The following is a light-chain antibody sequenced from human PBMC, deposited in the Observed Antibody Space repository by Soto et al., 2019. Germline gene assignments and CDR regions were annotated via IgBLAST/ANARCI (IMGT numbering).Light chain of an antibody. CDR2: DVS. CDR3: SSYTSSSTLGVV. V-gene: IGLV2-14*01. CDR1: SSDVGGYNY. Sequence: QSVLTQPASVSGSPGQSITISCTGTSSDVGGYNYVSWYQQHPGKAPKLMIYDVSNRPSGVSNRFSGSKSGNTASLTISGLQAEDEADYYCSSYTSSSTLGVVFGGGTKLPS. J-gene: IGLJ2*01.